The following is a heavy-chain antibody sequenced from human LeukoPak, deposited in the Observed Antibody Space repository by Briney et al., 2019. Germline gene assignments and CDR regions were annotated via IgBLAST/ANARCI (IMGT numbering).Heavy chain of an antibody. CDR3: ARFYGSGRYFDY. D-gene: IGHD3-10*01. V-gene: IGHV1-8*01. Sequence: ASVKVSCKASGYTFTSYDINWVRQATGQGLEWMGWMNPNSGNTGYAQKFQGRVTMTRDTSTSTVYMELSSLRSEDTAVYYCARFYGSGRYFDYWGQGTLVTVSS. J-gene: IGHJ4*02. CDR2: MNPNSGNT. CDR1: GYTFTSYD.